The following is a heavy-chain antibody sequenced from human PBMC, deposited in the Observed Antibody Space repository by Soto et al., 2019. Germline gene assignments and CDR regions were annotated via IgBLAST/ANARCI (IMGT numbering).Heavy chain of an antibody. CDR2: INPNSGGT. CDR3: ARVPLYGSGSYGMDV. D-gene: IGHD3-10*01. CDR1: GYTFTGYY. Sequence: ASVKVSCKASGYTFTGYYMHWVRQAPGQGLEWMGWINPNSGGTNYAQKFQGWVTMTRDTSISTAYMELSRLISDDTAVYYCARVPLYGSGSYGMDVWGQGTTVTVSS. J-gene: IGHJ6*02. V-gene: IGHV1-2*04.